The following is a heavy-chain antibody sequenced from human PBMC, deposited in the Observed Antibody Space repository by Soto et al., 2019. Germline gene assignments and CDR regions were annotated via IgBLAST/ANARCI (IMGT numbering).Heavy chain of an antibody. CDR3: AKSNVWGTYHPDCYYGIDV. CDR2: ISGRGDST. Sequence: GGSLRLSCAASGFTFSSYAMSWVRQAPGKGLEWVSAISGRGDSTYYADSVKGGFTISRDKTKYTHYLQMNSLRAEDTSVYYCAKSNVWGTYHPDCYYGIDVWGQGTTVTVSS. V-gene: IGHV3-23*01. D-gene: IGHD3-16*02. CDR1: GFTFSSYA. J-gene: IGHJ6*02.